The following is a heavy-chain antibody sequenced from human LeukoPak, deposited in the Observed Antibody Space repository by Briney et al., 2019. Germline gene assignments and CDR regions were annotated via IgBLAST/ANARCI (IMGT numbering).Heavy chain of an antibody. Sequence: SETLSLTCTVSGGSISSYYWSWIRQPAGKGLEWIGRIYTSGSTNYNPSLKSRVTISVDTSKNQFSLKLSSVTAADTAVYYCARGGYYGSGNDFRFDPWGQGTLVTVSS. CDR1: GGSISSYY. D-gene: IGHD3-10*01. CDR2: IYTSGST. J-gene: IGHJ5*02. CDR3: ARGGYYGSGNDFRFDP. V-gene: IGHV4-4*07.